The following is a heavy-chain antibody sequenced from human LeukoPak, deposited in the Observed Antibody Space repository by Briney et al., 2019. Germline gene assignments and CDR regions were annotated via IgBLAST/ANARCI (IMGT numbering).Heavy chain of an antibody. J-gene: IGHJ5*02. CDR1: GYTFTGYY. V-gene: IGHV1-2*02. D-gene: IGHD2-2*02. CDR3: ARGSCSSTSCYKGNWFDP. CDR2: INPNSGGT. Sequence: ASVKVSCKASGYTFTGYYMHWVRQAPGQGLEWMGWINPNSGGTNYAQKLQGRVTMTTDTSTSTAYMELRSLRSDDTAVYYCARGSCSSTSCYKGNWFDPWGQGTLVTVSS.